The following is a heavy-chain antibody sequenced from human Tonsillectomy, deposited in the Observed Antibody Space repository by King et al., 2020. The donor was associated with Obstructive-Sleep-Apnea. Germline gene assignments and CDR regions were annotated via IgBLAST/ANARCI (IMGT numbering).Heavy chain of an antibody. V-gene: IGHV1-46*01. CDR2: INPSGGST. Sequence: QLVQSGAEVKKPGASVKVSCKASGYTFTSYYMHWVRQAPGQGLELMGIINPSGGSTSYAQKFQGRVTMTRDTSTSTVYMELSSLRSEDTDVYYCASERSSSKCMGVEYWGQVTLVTVTS. CDR3: ASERSSSKCMGVEY. CDR1: GYTFTSYY. D-gene: IGHD6-13*01. J-gene: IGHJ4*02.